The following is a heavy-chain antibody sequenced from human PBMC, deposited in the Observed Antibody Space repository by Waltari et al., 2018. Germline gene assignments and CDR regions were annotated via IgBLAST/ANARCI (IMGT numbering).Heavy chain of an antibody. Sequence: QVQLLESGPGLVKPSQTLSLTCTVSGGSISSGGYYWSWIRQHPGKGLEWIGYIYYSGSTYYNPSLKSRVTISVDTSKNQFSLKLSSVTAADTAVYYCAREDILTGHRSGYAFDIWGQGTMVTVSS. V-gene: IGHV4-31*03. CDR1: GGSISSGGYY. CDR2: IYYSGST. D-gene: IGHD3-9*01. J-gene: IGHJ3*02. CDR3: AREDILTGHRSGYAFDI.